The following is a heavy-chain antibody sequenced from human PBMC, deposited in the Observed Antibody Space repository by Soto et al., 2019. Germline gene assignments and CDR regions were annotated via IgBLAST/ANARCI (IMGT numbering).Heavy chain of an antibody. D-gene: IGHD6-6*01. CDR2: ISYDGSNK. J-gene: IGHJ6*02. CDR1: GFTFSSYA. Sequence: GGSLRLSCAASGFTFSSYAMHWGRHAPGKGLEWVAVISYDGSNKYYADSVKGRFTISRDKSKNTRYLQINSLRAEDTAVYYCASAGGAYSSSLGLGYYYYGMEVWGQGNRVTVSS. CDR3: ASAGGAYSSSLGLGYYYYGMEV. V-gene: IGHV3-30-3*01.